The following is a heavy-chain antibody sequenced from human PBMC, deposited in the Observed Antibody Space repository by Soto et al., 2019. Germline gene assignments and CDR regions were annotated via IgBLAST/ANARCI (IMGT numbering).Heavy chain of an antibody. CDR2: IWYDGSNK. V-gene: IGHV3-33*01. D-gene: IGHD2-8*01. CDR3: ATLGVDAFDI. Sequence: QVQLVESGGGVVQPGRSPRLSCAASGFTFSSYGMHWVRQAPGKGLEWVAVIWYDGSNKYYADSVKGRFTISRDNSKNTLYLQMNSLRAEDTAVYYCATLGVDAFDIWGQGTMVTVSS. CDR1: GFTFSSYG. J-gene: IGHJ3*02.